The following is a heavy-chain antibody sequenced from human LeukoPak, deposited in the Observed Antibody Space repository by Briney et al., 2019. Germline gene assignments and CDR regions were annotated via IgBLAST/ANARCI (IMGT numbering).Heavy chain of an antibody. V-gene: IGHV3-33*01. D-gene: IGHD4-17*01. J-gene: IGHJ6*02. Sequence: GGSLRLSCAASGFTFSSYGMHWVRQAPGKGLEWVAVIWYDGSNKYCADSVKGRFTISRDNSKNTLYLQMNSLRAEDTAVYYCARDLSYGDPRLAYYYYGMDVWGQGTTVTVSS. CDR3: ARDLSYGDPRLAYYYYGMDV. CDR1: GFTFSSYG. CDR2: IWYDGSNK.